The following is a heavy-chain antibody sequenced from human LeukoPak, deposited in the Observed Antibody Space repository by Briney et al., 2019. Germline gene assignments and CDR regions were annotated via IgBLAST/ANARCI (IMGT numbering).Heavy chain of an antibody. Sequence: SETLSLTCTVSGDSLSRSSWSWIRQSPGGGLEWIGYMFYGGTTNHNPSLKGRVTMSMVTSKDQFSLSLSSVIAADTAVYFCVRHWVHDFGGSDWYFDLWGRGTLVTVSS. V-gene: IGHV4-59*08. J-gene: IGHJ2*01. D-gene: IGHD4-23*01. CDR3: VRHWVHDFGGSDWYFDL. CDR2: MFYGGTT. CDR1: GDSLSRSS.